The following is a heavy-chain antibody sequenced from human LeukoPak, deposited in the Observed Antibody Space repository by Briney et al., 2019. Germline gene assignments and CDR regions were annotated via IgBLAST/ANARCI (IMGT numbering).Heavy chain of an antibody. CDR2: INAGNGNT. D-gene: IGHD3-10*01. CDR3: ARGRLITMVRGVITFDY. Sequence: ASVKVSCKAPGYTFTSYAMHWVRQAPGQRLEWMGWINAGNGNTKYSQKFQGRVTIARDTSASTAYMELSSLRSEDTAVYYCARGRLITMVRGVITFDYWGQGTLATVSS. J-gene: IGHJ4*02. V-gene: IGHV1-3*01. CDR1: GYTFTSYA.